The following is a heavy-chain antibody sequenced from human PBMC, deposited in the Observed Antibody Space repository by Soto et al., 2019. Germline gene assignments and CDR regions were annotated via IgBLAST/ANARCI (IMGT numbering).Heavy chain of an antibody. V-gene: IGHV3-9*01. CDR2: ISWNSGSI. Sequence: RRLSCAASGFTFDDYAMHWVRQAPGKGLEWVSGISWNSGSIGYADSVKGRFTISRDNAKNSLYLQMNSLRAEDTALYYCAKGGGGSSTGDYYYGMDVWGQGTTVTVSS. CDR1: GFTFDDYA. D-gene: IGHD3-16*01. CDR3: AKGGGGSSTGDYYYGMDV. J-gene: IGHJ6*02.